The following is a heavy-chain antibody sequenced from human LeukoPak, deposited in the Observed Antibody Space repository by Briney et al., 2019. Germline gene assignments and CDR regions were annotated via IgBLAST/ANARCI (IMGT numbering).Heavy chain of an antibody. Sequence: SETLSLTCSVSGGSFSSSSFYWAWIRQPPGKGLEWIGSFYYRGTVYYNPSLRSRVTISVDKSKYQFSLRLGAVTASDTAVYYCAKKNRHYVMEYNWFDPWGQGTLVTVSS. CDR3: AKKNRHYVMEYNWFDP. CDR2: FYYRGTV. D-gene: IGHD1-7*01. V-gene: IGHV4-39*01. CDR1: GGSFSSSSFY. J-gene: IGHJ5*02.